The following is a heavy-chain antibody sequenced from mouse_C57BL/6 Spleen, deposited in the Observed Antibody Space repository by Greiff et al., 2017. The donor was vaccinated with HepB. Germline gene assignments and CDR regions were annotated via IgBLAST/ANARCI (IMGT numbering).Heavy chain of an antibody. V-gene: IGHV1-63*01. CDR1: GYTFTNYW. Sequence: QVQLQQSGAELVRPGTSVKMSCKASGYTFTNYWIGWAKQRPGHGLEWIGDIYPGGGYTNYNEKFKGKATLTADKSSSTAYMQFSSLTSEDSAIYYCARGAIGYDYDVSWYFDVWGTGTTVTVSS. J-gene: IGHJ1*03. D-gene: IGHD2-4*01. CDR2: IYPGGGYT. CDR3: ARGAIGYDYDVSWYFDV.